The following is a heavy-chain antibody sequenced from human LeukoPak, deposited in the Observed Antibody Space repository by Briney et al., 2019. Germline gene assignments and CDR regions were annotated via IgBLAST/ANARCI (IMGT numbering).Heavy chain of an antibody. CDR1: GFTFSSYA. V-gene: IGHV3-30-3*01. CDR2: ISYDGSNK. D-gene: IGHD6-6*01. Sequence: PGGSLRLSCAASGFTFSSYAMHWVRQAPGKGLEWVAVISYDGSNKYYADSVKGRFTISRDNSKNTLYLQMNGLRAEDTAVYYCARAMSAYSSSSIADIWGQGTLVTVSS. J-gene: IGHJ4*02. CDR3: ARAMSAYSSSSIADI.